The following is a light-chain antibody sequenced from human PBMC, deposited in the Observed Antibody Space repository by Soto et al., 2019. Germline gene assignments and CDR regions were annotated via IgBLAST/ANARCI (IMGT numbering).Light chain of an antibody. V-gene: IGKV1-5*01. Sequence: DIQMTQSPSTLSASVGDRVTLTCRASQSISSWLAWYQQKPGTAPKLLIYDASSLESGVPSRFSGSGSGTEFTLTISSLQPDDFATYYCQQYNSYSRTFGQGTKVEIK. CDR2: DAS. CDR3: QQYNSYSRT. J-gene: IGKJ1*01. CDR1: QSISSW.